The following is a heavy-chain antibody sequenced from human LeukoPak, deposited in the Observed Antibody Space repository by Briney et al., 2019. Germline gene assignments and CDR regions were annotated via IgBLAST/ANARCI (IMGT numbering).Heavy chain of an antibody. D-gene: IGHD4-17*01. Sequence: ASVNVSCKASGYTFTHYAITWVRQAPGQGLEWMGWISPYNGNTHYAQTLQARVTITTDTSTSTAYMELRSLRSDDTAIYYCVRSGLYGDYGAYWGQGTLVTVSS. CDR3: VRSGLYGDYGAY. J-gene: IGHJ4*02. CDR2: ISPYNGNT. V-gene: IGHV1-18*01. CDR1: GYTFTHYA.